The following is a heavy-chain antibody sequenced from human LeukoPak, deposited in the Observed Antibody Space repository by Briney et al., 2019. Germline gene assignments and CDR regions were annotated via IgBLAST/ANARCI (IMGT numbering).Heavy chain of an antibody. CDR1: GGSISSYY. D-gene: IGHD3-10*01. V-gene: IGHV4-59*01. CDR3: ARGIWLGSGSYYYYYYYMDV. CDR2: IYYSGST. J-gene: IGHJ6*03. Sequence: SETLSLTCTVSGGSISSYYWSWIRQSPGKGLERIGYIYYSGSTNYNPSLKSRVIISVDTSKNQFSLKLSSVTAADTAVYYCARGIWLGSGSYYYYYYYMDVWGKGTTVTISS.